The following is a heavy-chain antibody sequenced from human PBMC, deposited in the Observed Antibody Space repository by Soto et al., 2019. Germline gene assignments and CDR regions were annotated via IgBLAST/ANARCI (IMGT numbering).Heavy chain of an antibody. CDR1: GYTFTSYG. J-gene: IGHJ6*02. CDR3: ARDGSSSWHTKSEGRAVRFYYYGMDV. V-gene: IGHV1-18*01. D-gene: IGHD6-13*01. Sequence: GASVKVSCKASGYTFTSYGISWVRQAPGQGLEGMGWISAYNGNTNYAQKLQGRVTMTTDTSTSTAYMELRSLRSDDTAVYYCARDGSSSWHTKSEGRAVRFYYYGMDVWGQGTTVTVSS. CDR2: ISAYNGNT.